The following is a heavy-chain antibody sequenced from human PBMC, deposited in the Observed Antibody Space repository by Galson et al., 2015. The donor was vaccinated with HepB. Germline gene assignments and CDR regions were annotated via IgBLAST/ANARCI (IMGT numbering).Heavy chain of an antibody. D-gene: IGHD4/OR15-4a*01. Sequence: QVQLQESGPGLVKPSQTLSLTCTVSGGSISSGGYYWSWIRQLPGKGLERIGYIHYSGNTYYNPSLRSRLNISVDTSKNQFSLRLSSVTAADTAVYFCARDSSASNYDWFDPWGQGTLVTVSS. CDR1: GGSISSGGYY. J-gene: IGHJ5*02. V-gene: IGHV4-31*03. CDR2: IHYSGNT. CDR3: ARDSSASNYDWFDP.